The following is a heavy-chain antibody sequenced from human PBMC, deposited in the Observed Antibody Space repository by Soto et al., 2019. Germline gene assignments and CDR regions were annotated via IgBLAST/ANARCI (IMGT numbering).Heavy chain of an antibody. J-gene: IGHJ3*02. V-gene: IGHV4-39*01. CDR3: ARPVGVDQQLVHDSFNI. CDR1: DGSLNSGASLNSSRHY. CDR2: IHYSGYT. D-gene: IGHD6-13*01. Sequence: QLQLQESGPGLVKPSETLSLTCTVSDGSLNSGASLNSSRHYWGWIRQPPGKGLEWIGSIHYSGYTYYNPSLKSRVTISVDTSRNQFSLRLSSVTAADTAVYYCARPVGVDQQLVHDSFNIWGQGTMVTVSS.